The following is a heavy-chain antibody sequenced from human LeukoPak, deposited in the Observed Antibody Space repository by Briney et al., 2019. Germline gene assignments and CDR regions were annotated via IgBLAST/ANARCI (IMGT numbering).Heavy chain of an antibody. V-gene: IGHV4-59*12. CDR3: AREGFCSGTNCPAVY. CDR1: GGSISSYY. D-gene: IGHD2-2*01. CDR2: IYYSGST. J-gene: IGHJ4*02. Sequence: PSETLSLTCTVSGGSISSYYWSWIRQPPGKGLEWIGYIYYSGSTNYNPSLKSRVTISVDTSKNQFSLKLSSVTAADTAVYYCAREGFCSGTNCPAVYWGQGTLVTVSS.